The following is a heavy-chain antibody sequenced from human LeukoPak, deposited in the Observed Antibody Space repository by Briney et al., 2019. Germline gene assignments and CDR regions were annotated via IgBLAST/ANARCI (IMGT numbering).Heavy chain of an antibody. D-gene: IGHD6-6*01. V-gene: IGHV1-18*01. CDR3: ARVLVRASSSSRYFDY. J-gene: IGHJ4*02. CDR1: GYTFTSYG. CDR2: ISAYNGNT. Sequence: GASVKVSCKASGYTFTSYGISWVRQARGQGLEWMGWISAYNGNTNYAQKLQGRVTMTTDTSTSTAYMELRSLRSDDTAVYYCARVLVRASSSSRYFDYWGQGTLVTVSS.